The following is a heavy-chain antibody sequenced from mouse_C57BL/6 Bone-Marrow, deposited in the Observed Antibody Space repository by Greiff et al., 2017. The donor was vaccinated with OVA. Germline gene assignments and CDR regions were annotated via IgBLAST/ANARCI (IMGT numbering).Heavy chain of an antibody. CDR3: ARRLYGSSYDYFDY. D-gene: IGHD1-1*01. CDR1: GYTFTSYW. Sequence: VQLQQPGAELVKPGASVKLSCKASGYTFTSYWMQWVKQRPGQGLEWIGEIDPSDSYTNYNQKFKGKATLTVDTSSSTAYMQLSSLTSEDSAVYYCARRLYGSSYDYFDYWGQGTTLTVSS. CDR2: IDPSDSYT. J-gene: IGHJ2*01. V-gene: IGHV1-50*01.